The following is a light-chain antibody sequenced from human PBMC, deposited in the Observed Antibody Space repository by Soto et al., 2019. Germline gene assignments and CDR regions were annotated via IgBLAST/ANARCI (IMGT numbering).Light chain of an antibody. V-gene: IGKV3-11*01. Sequence: EIVLTQSPATLSLSPGESATLSCRASQSVSSSLDWYQQKPGQAPRLLIHHSSSRATGIPARFSGSGSGTDFTLTIINLEPEEFAVYYCHQRSNWPQTFGQGTKVEIK. CDR3: HQRSNWPQT. J-gene: IGKJ1*01. CDR2: HSS. CDR1: QSVSSS.